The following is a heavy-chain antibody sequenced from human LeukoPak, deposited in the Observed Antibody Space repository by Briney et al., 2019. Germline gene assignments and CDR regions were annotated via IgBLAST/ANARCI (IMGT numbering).Heavy chain of an antibody. CDR1: GGSISSSSYY. D-gene: IGHD1-1*01. Sequence: SETLSLTCTVSGGSISSSSYYWGWIRQPPGKGLEWIGSIYYSGSTYYNPSLKSPVTISVATSKDHFSMKLSTVQAADAAVCYCATSTKVQQERRPFRAFDIWGQGTMVTVSS. V-gene: IGHV4-39*07. CDR2: IYYSGST. CDR3: ATSTKVQQERRPFRAFDI. J-gene: IGHJ3*02.